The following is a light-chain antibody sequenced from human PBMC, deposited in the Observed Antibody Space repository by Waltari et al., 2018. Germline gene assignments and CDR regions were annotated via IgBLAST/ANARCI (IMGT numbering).Light chain of an antibody. V-gene: IGKV1-39*01. CDR1: QNIKYF. CDR3: QQTYSPPLYT. Sequence: DIQMIQSPSSLSASVGDRVTITCRESQNIKYFLNWYQQQPGKAPKLLIHVASSLQSGVPSRFSGSGYGTVFTLTISSLQPEDFASYYCQQTYSPPLYTFGQGTRLEIK. J-gene: IGKJ2*01. CDR2: VAS.